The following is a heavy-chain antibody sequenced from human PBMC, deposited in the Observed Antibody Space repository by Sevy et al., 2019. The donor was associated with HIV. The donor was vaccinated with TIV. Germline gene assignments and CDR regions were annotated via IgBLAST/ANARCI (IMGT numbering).Heavy chain of an antibody. V-gene: IGHV3-48*03. Sequence: GGSLRLSCAASGFTFSSYDMNWVRQAPGKGPEWVSYISSSDSSIYYADSVKARFTISRDNAKNSLYLQMNSLRAEDTAVYYCARESREYLMDVWGKGTTVTVSS. CDR3: ARESREYLMDV. J-gene: IGHJ6*03. CDR1: GFTFSSYD. CDR2: ISSSDSSI. D-gene: IGHD2-2*02.